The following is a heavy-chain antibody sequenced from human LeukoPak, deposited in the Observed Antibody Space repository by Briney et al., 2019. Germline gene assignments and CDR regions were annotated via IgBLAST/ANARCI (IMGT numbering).Heavy chain of an antibody. CDR2: LHHSGST. D-gene: IGHD2-15*01. CDR1: DYSIISNYY. Sequence: PWETLSLTCAVSDYSIISNYYWGWIRQPPGEELEWIGSLHHSGSTNYNPSLKSRVTISVDTSKNQFSLKLSSVTAADTAVYYCARVYKGGYCSGGSCPYGNYYYYYYMDVWDKGTTVTVSS. CDR3: ARVYKGGYCSGGSCPYGNYYYYYYMDV. J-gene: IGHJ6*03. V-gene: IGHV4-38-2*01.